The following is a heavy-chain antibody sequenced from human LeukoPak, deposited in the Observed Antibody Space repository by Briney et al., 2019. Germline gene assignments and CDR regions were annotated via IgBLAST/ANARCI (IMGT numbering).Heavy chain of an antibody. CDR2: MNPSGGST. V-gene: IGHV1-46*01. D-gene: IGHD3-22*01. J-gene: IGHJ3*02. CDR3: ARVNTHYYYDSSGFPGDAFDI. CDR1: GYTFTNYY. Sequence: GASVKVSCKASGYTFTNYYMHWVRQAPGQGLEWMGLMNPSGGSTNYTQKFQGRVTMTRDTSTSTVYMELSSLRSEDTAVYYCARVNTHYYYDSSGFPGDAFDIWGQGTMVTVSS.